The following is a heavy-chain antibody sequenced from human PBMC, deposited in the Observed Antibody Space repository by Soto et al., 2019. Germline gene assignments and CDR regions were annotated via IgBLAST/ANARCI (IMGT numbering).Heavy chain of an antibody. CDR3: ARHTSGWHYYDY. J-gene: IGHJ4*02. V-gene: IGHV3-11*06. CDR1: GFNFSDHY. D-gene: IGHD6-19*01. Sequence: VGSLRLSCAASGFNFSDHYMNWIRQAPGKGLEWVSYISGSSRYTNFADSVKGRFTISRDNAKNSLYLQMNSLRAEDTAVYYCARHTSGWHYYDYWGQGTPVTVSS. CDR2: ISGSSRYT.